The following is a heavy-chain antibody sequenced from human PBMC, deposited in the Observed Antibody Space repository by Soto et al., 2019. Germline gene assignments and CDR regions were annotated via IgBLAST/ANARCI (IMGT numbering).Heavy chain of an antibody. CDR1: GGSISSSNW. D-gene: IGHD3-9*01. CDR2: IYHSGST. Sequence: SETLSLTCAVSGGSISSSNWWSWVRQPPGKGLEWIGEIYHSGSTNYNPSLKSRVTISVDKSKNQFSLKLSSVTAADTAVYYCARVVLGYYDILTGYPRGWFDPWGQGTLGTVSS. V-gene: IGHV4-4*02. CDR3: ARVVLGYYDILTGYPRGWFDP. J-gene: IGHJ5*02.